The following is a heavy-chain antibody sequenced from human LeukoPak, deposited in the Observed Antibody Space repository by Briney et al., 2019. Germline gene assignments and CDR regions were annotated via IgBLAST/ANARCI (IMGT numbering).Heavy chain of an antibody. D-gene: IGHD2-2*01. CDR1: GGSISSYY. J-gene: IGHJ5*02. CDR3: ARVGSRENWFDP. Sequence: SETLSLTCTVSGGSISSYYLSWIRQPAGKGLEWIGRIYTSGSTNYNPSLKSRVTMSVDTSKNQFSLKLSSVTAADTAVYYCARVGSRENWFDPWGQGTLVTVSS. V-gene: IGHV4-4*07. CDR2: IYTSGST.